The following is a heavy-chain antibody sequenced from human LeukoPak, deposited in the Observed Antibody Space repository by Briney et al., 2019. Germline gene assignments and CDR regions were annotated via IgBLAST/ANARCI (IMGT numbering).Heavy chain of an antibody. J-gene: IGHJ4*02. Sequence: GGSLRLPCAASGFTFSSAWMKWVRQAPGKGLEWVGRIKSRSDGGTTDYAAPVKGRFTISRDDSKNTMYLQMNSLKTEDTAVYYRTTVIGGNPDYWGQGTLVTVSS. CDR1: GFTFSSAW. D-gene: IGHD4-23*01. CDR2: IKSRSDGGTT. CDR3: TTVIGGNPDY. V-gene: IGHV3-15*01.